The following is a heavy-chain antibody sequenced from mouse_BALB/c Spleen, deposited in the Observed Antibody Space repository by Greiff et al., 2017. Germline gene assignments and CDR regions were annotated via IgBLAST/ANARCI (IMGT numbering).Heavy chain of an antibody. V-gene: IGHV1-39*01. D-gene: IGHD3-3*01. Sequence: EVQLQQTGPELVKPGASVKISCKASGYSFTDYIMLWVKQSHGKSLEWIGNINPYYGSTSYNLKFKGKATLTVDKSSSTAYMQLNSLTSEDSAVYYCARGERAFDYWGQGTTLTVSS. CDR1: GYSFTDYI. CDR2: INPYYGST. J-gene: IGHJ2*01. CDR3: ARGERAFDY.